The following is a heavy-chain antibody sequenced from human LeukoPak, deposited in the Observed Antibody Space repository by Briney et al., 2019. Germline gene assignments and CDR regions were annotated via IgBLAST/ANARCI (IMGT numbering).Heavy chain of an antibody. CDR3: AADRIWGRENWFDP. D-gene: IGHD7-27*01. V-gene: IGHV1-2*06. J-gene: IGHJ5*02. CDR1: GYTFTGYY. Sequence: ASVKVSCKASGYTFTGYYMHWVRQAPGQGLEWMGRINPNSGGTNYAQKFQERVTITRDMSTSTAYMELSSLRSEDTAVYYCAADRIWGRENWFDPWGQGTLVTVSS. CDR2: INPNSGGT.